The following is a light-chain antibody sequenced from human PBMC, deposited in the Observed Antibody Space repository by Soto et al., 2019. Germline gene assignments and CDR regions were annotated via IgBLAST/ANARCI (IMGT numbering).Light chain of an antibody. CDR2: TNN. CDR1: KSDIGSNT. J-gene: IGLJ3*02. Sequence: QSVLTQPPSVSGTPGQRVTISCSGGKSDIGSNTVFWFQHVPGTAPRLLIYTNNQRPSGVPDRFSGSKSDTSASLAISGLQSEDEADYYCAAWHDSLNGPVFGGGTKLTVL. CDR3: AAWHDSLNGPV. V-gene: IGLV1-44*01.